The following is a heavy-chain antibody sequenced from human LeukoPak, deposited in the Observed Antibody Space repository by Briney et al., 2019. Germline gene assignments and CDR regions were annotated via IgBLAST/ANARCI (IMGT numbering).Heavy chain of an antibody. D-gene: IGHD2-2*01. V-gene: IGHV4-34*01. CDR1: GGSFSGYY. Sequence: SETLSLTCAVYGGSFSGYYWSWIRQPPGKGLEWIGEINHSGSTNYNPSLKSRVTISVDTSKNQFSLKLSSVTAADTAVYYCARGDIVVVPAVTGDNKAFDIWGQGTMVTVSS. J-gene: IGHJ3*02. CDR2: INHSGST. CDR3: ARGDIVVVPAVTGDNKAFDI.